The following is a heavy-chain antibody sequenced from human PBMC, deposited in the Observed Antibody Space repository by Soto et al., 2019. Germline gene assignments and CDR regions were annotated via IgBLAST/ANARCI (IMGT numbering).Heavy chain of an antibody. D-gene: IGHD1-1*01. CDR3: ARERTGTTSMDV. CDR2: MNPNSGNT. V-gene: IGHV1-8*01. CDR1: GYTFTSYD. Sequence: QVQLVQSGAEVKKPGDTVNVSCKASGYTFTSYDINWVRQATGQGLEWMGWMNPNSGNTGYAQKFQGRVTMTRNTSISTAYMELSSLRSEDTAVYYCARERTGTTSMDVWGQGTTVTVSS. J-gene: IGHJ6*02.